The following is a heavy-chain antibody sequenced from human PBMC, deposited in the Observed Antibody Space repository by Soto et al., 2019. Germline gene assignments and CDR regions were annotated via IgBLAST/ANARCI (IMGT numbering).Heavy chain of an antibody. CDR2: ISAYNGHT. V-gene: IGHV1-18*04. Sequence: QVQLVQSGAEVKKPGASVKVSCKASGYTFTSYHIAWVRQAPGQGLEWMGWISAYNGHTNSAQKVQGRVTMTTDTSTTPATLNLTGRNPADPAVNSGARSLQGRPGDYGGQGTLVTV. J-gene: IGHJ4*02. CDR1: GYTFTSYH. CDR3: ARSLQGRPGDY.